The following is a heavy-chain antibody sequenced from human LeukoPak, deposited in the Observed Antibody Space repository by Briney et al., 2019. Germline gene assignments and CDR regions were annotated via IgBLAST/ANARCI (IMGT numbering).Heavy chain of an antibody. Sequence: GGSLRLSCAASGFTFSSYSMNWVRQAPGKGLEWVSSISSSSSYIYYADSVKGRSTISRDNAKNSLYLQMNSLRAEDTAVYYCARVGYSMFYGMDVWGQGTTVTVSS. D-gene: IGHD2-15*01. V-gene: IGHV3-21*01. CDR2: ISSSSSYI. CDR3: ARVGYSMFYGMDV. J-gene: IGHJ6*02. CDR1: GFTFSSYS.